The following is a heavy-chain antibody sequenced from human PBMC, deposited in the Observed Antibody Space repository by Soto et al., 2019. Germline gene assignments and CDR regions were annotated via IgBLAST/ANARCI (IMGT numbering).Heavy chain of an antibody. CDR3: ATSGGHHFGMDV. D-gene: IGHD2-8*02. J-gene: IGHJ6*02. Sequence: ASVKVSCKASSFIFTSYGINLVRQAPGQGLEWMGWISGYNGNTKYGQKFQDRVTLTADTSTATAFMEVRSLRGDDSAVYYCATSGGHHFGMDVWGQGTTVTVSS. CDR2: ISGYNGNT. CDR1: SFIFTSYG. V-gene: IGHV1-18*01.